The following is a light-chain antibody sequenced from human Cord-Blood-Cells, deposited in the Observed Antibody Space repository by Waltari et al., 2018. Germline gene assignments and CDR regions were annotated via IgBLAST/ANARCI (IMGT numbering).Light chain of an antibody. CDR1: QSFSSSY. CDR3: QQYASSPIFT. V-gene: IGKV3-20*01. CDR2: GAS. J-gene: IGKJ3*01. Sequence: IVLTQSPGTLSLSPGERATLSCRPSQSFSSSYLAWYQQKPGQAPRLLIYGASSRATGIPDSFSGSGSGTDFTLTISRLEPEDFAVYYCQQYASSPIFTFGPGTKVDIK.